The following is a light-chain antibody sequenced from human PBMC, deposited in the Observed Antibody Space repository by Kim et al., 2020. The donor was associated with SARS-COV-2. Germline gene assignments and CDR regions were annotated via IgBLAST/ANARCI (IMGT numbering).Light chain of an antibody. CDR3: QQRSDGNT. CDR2: DAS. V-gene: IGKV3-11*01. CDR1: QSVSSS. Sequence: LPLSPGERPPLSCRSSQSVSSSLAWYQPKPGQAPRLLIYDASNRATGIPARFSGSGSGTDFTLTISSLEPEDFAVYYCQQRSDGNTFGQGTKLEI. J-gene: IGKJ2*01.